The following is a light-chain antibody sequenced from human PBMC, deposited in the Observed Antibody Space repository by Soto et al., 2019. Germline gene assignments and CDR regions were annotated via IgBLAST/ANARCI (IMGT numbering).Light chain of an antibody. Sequence: QSVLTQPRSVSGSPGQSVTISCTGTSSDVGTYNYVSWYQQHPGKAPKVMIYDVNKWPSGVPGRFSGSKSGNTASLTISGRQAEDEADYYCCSYAGSYTYVFGTGTKVTVL. J-gene: IGLJ1*01. V-gene: IGLV2-11*01. CDR3: CSYAGSYTYV. CDR1: SSDVGTYNY. CDR2: DVN.